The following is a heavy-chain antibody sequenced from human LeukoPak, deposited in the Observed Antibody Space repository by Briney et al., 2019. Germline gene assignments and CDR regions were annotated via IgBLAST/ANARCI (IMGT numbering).Heavy chain of an antibody. CDR2: IYYSGST. CDR3: ARRCGHPFYYYYGMDV. V-gene: IGHV4-30-4*01. Sequence: SETLSLTCTVSGGSISSGDYYWSWIRQPPGKGLEWIGYIYYSGSTNYNPSLKSRVTISVDTSKNQFSLKLSSVTAADTAVYYCARRCGHPFYYYYGMDVWGQGTTVTVSS. J-gene: IGHJ6*02. CDR1: GGSISSGDYY. D-gene: IGHD2-21*01.